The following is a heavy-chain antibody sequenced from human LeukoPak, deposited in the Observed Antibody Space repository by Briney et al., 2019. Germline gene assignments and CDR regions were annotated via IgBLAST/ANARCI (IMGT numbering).Heavy chain of an antibody. CDR3: ARDHFYDILTGYYNPVGYYYYGMDV. J-gene: IGHJ6*02. CDR1: GFTFITYA. D-gene: IGHD3-9*01. Sequence: GGSLRLSCAGSGFTFITYAMSWVRQAPGKGLEWVSSISSSSSYIYYADSVKGRFTISRDNAKNSLYLQMNSLRAEDTAVYYCARDHFYDILTGYYNPVGYYYYGMDVWGQGTTVTVSS. V-gene: IGHV3-21*01. CDR2: ISSSSSYI.